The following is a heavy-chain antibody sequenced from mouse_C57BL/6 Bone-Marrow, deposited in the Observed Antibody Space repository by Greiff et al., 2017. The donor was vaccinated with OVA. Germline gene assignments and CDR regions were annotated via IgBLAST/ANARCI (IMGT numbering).Heavy chain of an antibody. CDR2: ISYDGSN. Sequence: ESGPGLVKPSQSLSLTCSVTGYSITSGYYWNWIRQFPGNKLEWMGYISYDGSNNYNPSLKNRISITRDTSKNQFFLKLNSVTTEDTATYYCARDLIYYYGSRAWFAYWGQGTLVTVSA. V-gene: IGHV3-6*01. J-gene: IGHJ3*01. CDR3: ARDLIYYYGSRAWFAY. D-gene: IGHD1-1*01. CDR1: GYSITSGYY.